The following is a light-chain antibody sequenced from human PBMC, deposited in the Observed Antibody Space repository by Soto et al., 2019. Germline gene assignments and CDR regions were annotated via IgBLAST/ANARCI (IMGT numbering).Light chain of an antibody. CDR2: KAS. CDR1: QSISSW. J-gene: IGKJ1*01. Sequence: MTQSPSTLSASVGDRVTITCRASQSISSWLAWYQQRPGKAPKLLIYKASSLESGVPSRFSGSGSGTEFTLTISSLQPDDFATFYCQQYNSYPGTFGLGTKVEIK. CDR3: QQYNSYPGT. V-gene: IGKV1-5*03.